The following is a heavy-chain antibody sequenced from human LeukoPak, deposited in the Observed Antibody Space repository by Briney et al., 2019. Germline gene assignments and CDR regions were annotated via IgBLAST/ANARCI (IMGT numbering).Heavy chain of an antibody. V-gene: IGHV3-30*02. CDR1: GFTFSTYG. J-gene: IGHJ4*02. CDR3: AKEGPHCTNGVCSDY. Sequence: PGGSLRLSCAASGFTFSTYGMHWVRQTPGKGLEWVAFIWYDGNNKYYGDSVKGRFTISRDNSKNTLYLQMNSLRAEDTAVYYCAKEGPHCTNGVCSDYWGQGTLVTVSS. CDR2: IWYDGNNK. D-gene: IGHD2-8*01.